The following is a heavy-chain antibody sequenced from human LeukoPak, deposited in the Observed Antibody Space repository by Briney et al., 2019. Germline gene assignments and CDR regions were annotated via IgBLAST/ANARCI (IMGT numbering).Heavy chain of an antibody. J-gene: IGHJ6*02. D-gene: IGHD6-13*01. CDR1: GYTFTSYD. CDR2: MNPNSGNT. Sequence: ASVKVSCKASGYTFTSYDINWVRQATGQGLEWMGWMNPNSGNTGYAQKFQGRVTMTRVTSISTAYMELSSLRSEDTAVYYCARGCFSSSWSPSGRRRYYGMDVWGQGTTVTVSS. V-gene: IGHV1-8*01. CDR3: ARGCFSSSWSPSGRRRYYGMDV.